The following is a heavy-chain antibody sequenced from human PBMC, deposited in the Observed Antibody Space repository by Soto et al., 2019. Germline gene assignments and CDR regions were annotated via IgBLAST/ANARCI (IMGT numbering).Heavy chain of an antibody. CDR2: ISAYNGNT. D-gene: IGHD3-3*01. V-gene: IGHV1-18*04. Sequence: ASVKVSCKASGYTFTTYGISWVRQAPGQGLEWMGWISAYNGNTNYAQKLQGRVTMTTDTSTTTAYRKLRSLRSDDAAVYYCAGDSSGWDFWSGCRNLLPFGYWGQGTLVTVSS. CDR3: AGDSSGWDFWSGCRNLLPFGY. CDR1: GYTFTTYG. J-gene: IGHJ4*01.